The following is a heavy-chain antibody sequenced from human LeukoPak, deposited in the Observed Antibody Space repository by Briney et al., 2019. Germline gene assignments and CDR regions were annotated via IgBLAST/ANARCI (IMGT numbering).Heavy chain of an antibody. CDR1: GFTFSSYA. J-gene: IGHJ4*02. CDR3: VKDGGWGGYSRPDY. Sequence: GGSLRLSCAASGFTFSSYAMHWVRQAPGKGLEWVAVISYDGSDKYYADSVKGRLTISRDNSKNTLYLQMNSLRVEDTAVYYWVKDGGWGGYSRPDYWGQGTLVTVSS. V-gene: IGHV3-30-3*01. CDR2: ISYDGSDK. D-gene: IGHD2-15*01.